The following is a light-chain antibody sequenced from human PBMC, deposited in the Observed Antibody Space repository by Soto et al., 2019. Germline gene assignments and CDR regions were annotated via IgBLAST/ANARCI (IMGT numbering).Light chain of an antibody. CDR1: SSDVGDYNY. V-gene: IGLV2-14*03. CDR3: SSYTTSSPWV. J-gene: IGLJ3*02. Sequence: QSVLTQPASVSGSHGQSITISCTGSSSDVGDYNYVSWYQQHPGEAPKLMLFDVGNRPSGVSNRFSGSKSGNTASLTISGLQAEDEADYYCSSYTTSSPWVFGGGTKLTVL. CDR2: DVG.